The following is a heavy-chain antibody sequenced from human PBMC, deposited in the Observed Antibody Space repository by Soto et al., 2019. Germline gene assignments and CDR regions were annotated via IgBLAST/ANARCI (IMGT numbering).Heavy chain of an antibody. CDR3: ARGDWNYGGVAQAFDI. V-gene: IGHV4-59*01. CDR1: GGSISSYY. CDR2: IYYSGST. D-gene: IGHD1-7*01. Sequence: SETLSLTCTVSGGSISSYYWSWIRQPPGKGLEWIGYIYYSGSTNYNPSLKSRVTISVETSKNQFSLKLSSVTAADTAVYYCARGDWNYGGVAQAFDIWGQGTMVTVSS. J-gene: IGHJ3*02.